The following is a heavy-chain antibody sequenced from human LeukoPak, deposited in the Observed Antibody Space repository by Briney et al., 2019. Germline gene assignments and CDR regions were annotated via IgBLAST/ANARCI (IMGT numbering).Heavy chain of an antibody. CDR3: AHSLYYYGSGSLGYFDY. J-gene: IGHJ4*02. V-gene: IGHV2-5*02. Sequence: SGPTLVNPTQTLTLTCTFSGFSLSTSGVGVGWIRQPPGKALEWLALIYWDDDKRYSPSLKSRLTITKDTSKNQVVLTMTNMDPVDTATYYCAHSLYYYGSGSLGYFDYWGQGTPVTVSS. D-gene: IGHD3-10*01. CDR1: GFSLSTSGVG. CDR2: IYWDDDK.